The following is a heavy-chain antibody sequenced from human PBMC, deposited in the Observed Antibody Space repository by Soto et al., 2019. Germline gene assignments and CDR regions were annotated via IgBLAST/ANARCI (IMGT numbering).Heavy chain of an antibody. CDR2: IYYSGST. J-gene: IGHJ4*02. Sequence: PSETLSLTCTVSGGSISSGGYYWSWIRQHPGKGLEWIGYIYYSGSTYYNPSLKSRVTISVDTSKNQFSLKLSSVTAADTAVYYCAREVELEPPDYWGQGTLVTVSS. CDR1: GGSISSGGYY. D-gene: IGHD1-7*01. V-gene: IGHV4-31*03. CDR3: AREVELEPPDY.